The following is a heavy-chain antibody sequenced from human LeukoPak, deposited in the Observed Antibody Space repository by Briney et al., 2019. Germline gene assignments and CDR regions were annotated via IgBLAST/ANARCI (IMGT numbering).Heavy chain of an antibody. V-gene: IGHV3-23*01. CDR3: ARQVGSSWQYNWFDP. Sequence: GGSLRLSCAASGFTFSSYGMSWVRQAPGKGLEWVSAISGSGGSTYYADSVKGRFTISRDNSKNTLYLQMGSLRAEDMAVYYCARQVGSSWQYNWFDPWGQGTLVTVSS. CDR1: GFTFSSYG. CDR2: ISGSGGST. D-gene: IGHD6-13*01. J-gene: IGHJ5*02.